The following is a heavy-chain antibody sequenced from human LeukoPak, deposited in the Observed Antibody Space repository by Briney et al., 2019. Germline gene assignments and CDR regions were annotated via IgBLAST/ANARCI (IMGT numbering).Heavy chain of an antibody. J-gene: IGHJ3*02. CDR3: AKDLESSSWYANAFDI. CDR1: GFTFSSYG. CDR2: IRYDGSNK. V-gene: IGHV3-30*02. Sequence: PGGSLRLSCAASGFTFSSYGMHWVRQAPGKGLEWVSFIRYDGSNKYYTDSVKGRFTISRDNSKNTLYLQMNSLRAEDTAVYYCAKDLESSSWYANAFDIWGQGTMVTVSS. D-gene: IGHD6-13*01.